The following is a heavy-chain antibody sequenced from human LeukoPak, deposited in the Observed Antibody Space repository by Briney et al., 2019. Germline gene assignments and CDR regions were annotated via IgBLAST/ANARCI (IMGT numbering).Heavy chain of an antibody. Sequence: GGSLRLSCAASGFTFSSYAMHWVRQAPGKGLEWVAVISYDGSNKYYADSVKGRFTISRDNSKSTLYLQMNSLRAEDTAVYYCARVSGSYSFDYWGQGTLVTVSS. CDR3: ARVSGSYSFDY. CDR2: ISYDGSNK. CDR1: GFTFSSYA. V-gene: IGHV3-30-3*01. D-gene: IGHD1-26*01. J-gene: IGHJ4*02.